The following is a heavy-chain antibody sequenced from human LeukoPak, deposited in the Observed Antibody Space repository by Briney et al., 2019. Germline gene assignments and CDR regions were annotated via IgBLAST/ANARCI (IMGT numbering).Heavy chain of an antibody. CDR2: INHSGST. Sequence: SETLSLTCAVYGGSLSGYYWSWIRQPPGKGLEWIGEINHSGSTNYNPSLKSRVTISVDTSKNQFSLKLSSVTAADTAVYYCARADAWLVRYYYYGMDVWGQGTTVTVSS. V-gene: IGHV4-34*01. CDR1: GGSLSGYY. CDR3: ARADAWLVRYYYYGMDV. J-gene: IGHJ6*02. D-gene: IGHD6-19*01.